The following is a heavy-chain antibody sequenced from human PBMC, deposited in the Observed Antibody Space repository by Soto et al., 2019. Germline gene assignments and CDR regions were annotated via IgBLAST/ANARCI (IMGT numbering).Heavy chain of an antibody. CDR3: AKVGIAVAGWYFDY. Sequence: GGSLRLSCAASGFTFSGYAMSWVRQAPGKGLEWVSAISGSGGSTYYADSVKGRFTISRDNSKNTLYLQMNSLRAEDTAVYYCAKVGIAVAGWYFDYWGQGTLVTVSA. D-gene: IGHD6-19*01. CDR2: ISGSGGST. V-gene: IGHV3-23*01. J-gene: IGHJ4*02. CDR1: GFTFSGYA.